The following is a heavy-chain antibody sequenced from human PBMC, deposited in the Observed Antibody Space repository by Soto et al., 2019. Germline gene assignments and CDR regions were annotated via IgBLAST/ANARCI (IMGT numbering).Heavy chain of an antibody. Sequence: SETLSLTCNVSGGSIYTYYWNWIRQSPGKGLQWIGYTYYSGSTTYNPSLKSRVTISVDSSKNQFSLKLDSVTPADTAVYYCARGCSSASCYYYWGQGTLVTVSS. CDR1: GGSIYTYY. CDR3: ARGCSSASCYYY. J-gene: IGHJ4*02. CDR2: TYYSGST. V-gene: IGHV4-59*01. D-gene: IGHD2-2*01.